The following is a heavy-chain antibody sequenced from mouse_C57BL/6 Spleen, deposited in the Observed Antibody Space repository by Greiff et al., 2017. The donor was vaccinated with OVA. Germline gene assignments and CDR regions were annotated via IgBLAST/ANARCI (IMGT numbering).Heavy chain of an antibody. Sequence: EVQLVESGPGLVKPAQSLSLTCSVTGYSITSGYYWNWIRQFPGNKLEWMGYISYDGSNNYNPSLKNRISITRDTSKNQFFLKLNSVTTEDTATYYCARGGRYPWYFDVWGTGTTVTVAS. CDR1: GYSITSGYY. CDR3: ARGGRYPWYFDV. J-gene: IGHJ1*03. V-gene: IGHV3-6*01. D-gene: IGHD1-1*02. CDR2: ISYDGSN.